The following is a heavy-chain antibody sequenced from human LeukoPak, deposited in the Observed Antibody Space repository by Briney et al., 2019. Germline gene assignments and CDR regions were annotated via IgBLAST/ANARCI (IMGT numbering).Heavy chain of an antibody. V-gene: IGHV3-23*01. CDR2: ISGSGGST. J-gene: IGHJ4*02. CDR3: ATTRYYYDSSGYSNFDY. Sequence: GGSLRLSCAASGFTFSSYAMNWVRQAPGRGLEWVSAISGSGGSTYYADSVKGRFTISRDNSKNTLYLQMNSLRAEDTAVYYCATTRYYYDSSGYSNFDYWGQGTLVTVSS. D-gene: IGHD3-22*01. CDR1: GFTFSSYA.